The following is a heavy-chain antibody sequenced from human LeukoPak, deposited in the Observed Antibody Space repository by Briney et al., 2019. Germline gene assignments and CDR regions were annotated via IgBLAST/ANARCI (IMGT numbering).Heavy chain of an antibody. D-gene: IGHD6-13*01. CDR2: INPNSGGT. CDR3: ARGFSSWYLSAYYLEY. J-gene: IGHJ4*02. Sequence: ASVKVSCKASGYTFTGSYMHWVRQVPGQALEWMGWINPNSGGTNYAQKFQGRVTMTRDTSITTAYMELSRLRSDDTAVYYCARGFSSWYLSAYYLEYCGQGTPVTVSS. V-gene: IGHV1-2*02. CDR1: GYTFTGSY.